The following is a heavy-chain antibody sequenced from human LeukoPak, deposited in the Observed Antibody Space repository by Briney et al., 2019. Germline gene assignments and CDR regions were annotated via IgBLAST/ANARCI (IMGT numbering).Heavy chain of an antibody. V-gene: IGHV3-7*01. CDR1: GFTFSSYW. CDR3: ARDIRIMITFGGVIAPGYFDY. D-gene: IGHD3-16*02. CDR2: IKQDGSEK. Sequence: GGSLRLSCAASGFTFSSYWMSWVRQAPGKGLERVANIKQDGSEKYYVDSVKGRFTISRDNAKNSLYLQMNSLRAEDTAVYYCARDIRIMITFGGVIAPGYFDYWGQGTLVTVSS. J-gene: IGHJ4*02.